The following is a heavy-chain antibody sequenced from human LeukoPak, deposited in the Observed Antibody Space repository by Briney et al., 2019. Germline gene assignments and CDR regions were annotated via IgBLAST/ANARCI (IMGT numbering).Heavy chain of an antibody. CDR1: GFTFSSYS. Sequence: PGGSLRLSCAASGFTFSSYSMNWVRQAPGKGLEWVSYISSSSSTIYYADSVKGRLTISRDNAKNSLYLQMNSLRAEDTASYYCAREKNGDSGVFDYWGQGTLVTVSS. J-gene: IGHJ4*02. CDR2: ISSSSSTI. V-gene: IGHV3-48*04. D-gene: IGHD4-17*01. CDR3: AREKNGDSGVFDY.